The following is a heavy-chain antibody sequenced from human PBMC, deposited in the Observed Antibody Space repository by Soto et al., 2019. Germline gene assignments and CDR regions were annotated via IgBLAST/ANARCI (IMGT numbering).Heavy chain of an antibody. CDR3: AKEAGEMVTTCGNFDH. CDR1: GFTFTTYA. Sequence: EVQLLESGGGLVQPGGSLRLSCAASGFTFTTYAMSWVRQAPGKGLEWVSAISGSGGSTYYADSVKGRFTISRDNSKNTLYRQMNSVRAVDTAVYYCAKEAGEMVTTCGNFDHWGQGTLVTVSS. J-gene: IGHJ4*02. D-gene: IGHD5-18*01. CDR2: ISGSGGST. V-gene: IGHV3-23*01.